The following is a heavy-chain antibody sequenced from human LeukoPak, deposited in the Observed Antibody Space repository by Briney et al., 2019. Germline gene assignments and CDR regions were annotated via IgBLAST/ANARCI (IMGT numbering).Heavy chain of an antibody. V-gene: IGHV4-4*07. CDR2: IYSSGST. J-gene: IGHJ6*03. CDR1: GGSISSYY. CDR3: ARQKLEFWHYYMDV. Sequence: SETLSLTCTVSGGSISSYYWSWIRQPAGKGQEWIGRIYSSGSTNYNPSLKSRVTMSVDTSKNQFSLKLSSVTAADTAVYYCARQKLEFWHYYMDVWGKGTTVTVSS. D-gene: IGHD1-1*01.